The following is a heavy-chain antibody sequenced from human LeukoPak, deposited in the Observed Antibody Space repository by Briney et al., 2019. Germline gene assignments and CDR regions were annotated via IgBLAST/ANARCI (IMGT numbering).Heavy chain of an antibody. Sequence: PGGSLRLSCAASGFTFSSYSMNWVRQAPGKGLEWVSSISSSSSFIYYADSVKGRFTISRDNAKNSLYLQMNSLRAEDTAVYYCARFAGGSGSYYRSYYFDYWGQGTLVTVSS. J-gene: IGHJ4*02. D-gene: IGHD3-10*01. V-gene: IGHV3-21*01. CDR1: GFTFSSYS. CDR2: ISSSSSFI. CDR3: ARFAGGSGSYYRSYYFDY.